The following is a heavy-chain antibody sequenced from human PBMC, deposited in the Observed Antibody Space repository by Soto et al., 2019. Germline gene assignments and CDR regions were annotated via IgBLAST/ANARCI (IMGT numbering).Heavy chain of an antibody. CDR2: IYYSGST. CDR1: GGSISSGDYY. V-gene: IGHV4-30-4*01. CDR3: ARAADCSGGSCYFFLGY. Sequence: QVQLQEPGPGLVKPSQTLSLTCTVSGGSISSGDYYWSWIRQPPGKGLEWIGYIYYSGSTYYNPSLKSRVTISVDTSKNQFSLKLSSVTAADTAVYYCARAADCSGGSCYFFLGYWGQGTLVTVSS. J-gene: IGHJ4*02. D-gene: IGHD2-15*01.